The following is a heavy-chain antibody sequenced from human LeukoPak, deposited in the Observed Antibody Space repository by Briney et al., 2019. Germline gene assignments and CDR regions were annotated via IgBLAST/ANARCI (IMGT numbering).Heavy chain of an antibody. CDR1: GGSISSSNW. CDR3: ASRRSLERLVGATNYFDY. CDR2: IYHSGST. J-gene: IGHJ4*02. D-gene: IGHD1-26*01. Sequence: PSETLSLTCAVSGGSISSSNWWSWVRQPPGKGLEWIGEIYHSGSTNYNPSLKSRVTISVDKSKNQFSLKLSSVTAADTAVYYCASRRSLERLVGATNYFDYWGQGTLVTVSS. V-gene: IGHV4-4*02.